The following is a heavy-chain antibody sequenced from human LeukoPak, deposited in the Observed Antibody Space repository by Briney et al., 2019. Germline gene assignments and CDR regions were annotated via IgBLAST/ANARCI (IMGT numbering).Heavy chain of an antibody. CDR3: AISGSYGDDAFDI. Sequence: ASVKVSRKASGYTFTNYAMHWVRQAPGQRLEWMGWINAGNANTKYSQEFQGRLTITRDTSASTAYMELRSLRSDDTAVYYCAISGSYGDDAFDIWGQGTMVTVSS. V-gene: IGHV1-3*01. J-gene: IGHJ3*02. CDR2: INAGNANT. D-gene: IGHD1-26*01. CDR1: GYTFTNYA.